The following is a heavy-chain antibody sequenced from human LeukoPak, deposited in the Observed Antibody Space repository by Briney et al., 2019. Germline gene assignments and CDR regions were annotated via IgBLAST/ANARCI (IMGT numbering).Heavy chain of an antibody. V-gene: IGHV4-4*02. Sequence: PSGTLSLTCAVSGGSISSSNWWSWVRQPPGKGLEWIGEIYHSGSTNYNPSLKSRVTISVDKSKNQFSLQLSSVIAADTAVYYCARVGAAAGLYYYYMDVWGKGTTVTVSS. D-gene: IGHD6-13*01. J-gene: IGHJ6*03. CDR3: ARVGAAAGLYYYYMDV. CDR2: IYHSGST. CDR1: GGSISSSNW.